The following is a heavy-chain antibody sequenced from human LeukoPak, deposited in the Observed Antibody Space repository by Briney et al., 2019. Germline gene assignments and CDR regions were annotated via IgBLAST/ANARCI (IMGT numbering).Heavy chain of an antibody. CDR2: IYTSGST. V-gene: IGHV4-61*02. J-gene: IGHJ6*03. D-gene: IGHD6-19*01. CDR3: AREFKYGIAVAPYYYYMDV. CDR1: GGSISSGTYY. Sequence: SQTLSLTCTVSGGSISSGTYYWSWIRQPAGKGLEWIGRIYTSGSTNYNPSLKSRVTISVDTSKNQFSLRLSSVTAADTAVYYCAREFKYGIAVAPYYYYMDVWGKGTTVTVSS.